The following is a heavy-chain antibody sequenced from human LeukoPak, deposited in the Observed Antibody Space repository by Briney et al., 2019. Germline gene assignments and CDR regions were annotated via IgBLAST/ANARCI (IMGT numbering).Heavy chain of an antibody. CDR3: AELGITMIGGV. J-gene: IGHJ6*04. CDR2: IDSDGKTT. D-gene: IGHD3-10*02. Sequence: GGSLRLSCAASGFTFSSYWMHWVRQAPGKGLVWVSNIDSDGKTTSYADSVKGRFTISRDNAKNTLYLQMNSLRAEDTAVHYCAELGITMIGGVWGKGTTVTISS. V-gene: IGHV3-74*01. CDR1: GFTFSSYW.